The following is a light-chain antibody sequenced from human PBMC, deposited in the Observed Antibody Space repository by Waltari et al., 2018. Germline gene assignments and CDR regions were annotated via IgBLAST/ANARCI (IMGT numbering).Light chain of an antibody. Sequence: QSALTQPASVSGTLGQSITISCTGTTSDVGNYDLVSWYQQHPGKTPKILICEVIKRTSVVVSRFSGSKSGNTASLTISGLQAEDEADYYCCSYAGRGTYVFGSGTKVTVL. CDR3: CSYAGRGTYV. CDR2: EVI. J-gene: IGLJ1*01. CDR1: TSDVGNYDL. V-gene: IGLV2-23*02.